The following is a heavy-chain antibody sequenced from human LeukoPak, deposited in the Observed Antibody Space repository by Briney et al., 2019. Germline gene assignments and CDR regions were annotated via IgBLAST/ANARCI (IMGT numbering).Heavy chain of an antibody. CDR3: ARTPLIGAAAAWFDP. D-gene: IGHD6-13*01. J-gene: IGHJ5*02. CDR2: IYYSGST. CDR1: GGSISSYY. Sequence: PSETLSLTCTVSGGSISSYYWGWLRQPPGKGLEWIWSIYYSGSTYYNPSLKSRVTISVDTSKNQFSLKPSSVTAADTAVYYCARTPLIGAAAAWFDPWGQGTLVTVSS. V-gene: IGHV4-39*01.